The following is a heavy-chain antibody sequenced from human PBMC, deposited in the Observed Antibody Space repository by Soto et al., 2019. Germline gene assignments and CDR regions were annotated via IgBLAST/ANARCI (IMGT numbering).Heavy chain of an antibody. J-gene: IGHJ4*02. CDR3: AREVDHLAVAGTEDFDY. V-gene: IGHV1-18*04. CDR2: ISAYNGNT. Sequence: ASVKVSCKASDYTFTSYGISWVRQAPGQGLEWMGWISAYNGNTNYAQKLQGRVTMTTDTSTSTAYMELRSLRSDDTAVYYCAREVDHLAVAGTEDFDYWGQGTLVTVSS. D-gene: IGHD6-19*01. CDR1: DYTFTSYG.